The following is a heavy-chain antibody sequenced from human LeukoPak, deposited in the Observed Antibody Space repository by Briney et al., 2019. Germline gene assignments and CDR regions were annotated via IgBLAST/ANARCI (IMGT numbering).Heavy chain of an antibody. Sequence: SETLSLTCTVSGGSISSSSYYWGWLRQPPGKGLEWIGSIYYSGSTYYNPSLKSRVTISVDTSKNQFSLKLSSVTAADTAVYYCARRKSSYGDYIDYWGQGTLVTVSS. D-gene: IGHD4-17*01. CDR1: GGSISSSSYY. J-gene: IGHJ4*02. CDR2: IYYSGST. V-gene: IGHV4-39*01. CDR3: ARRKSSYGDYIDY.